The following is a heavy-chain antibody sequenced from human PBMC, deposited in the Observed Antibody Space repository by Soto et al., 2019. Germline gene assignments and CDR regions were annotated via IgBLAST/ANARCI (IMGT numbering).Heavy chain of an antibody. J-gene: IGHJ4*02. V-gene: IGHV1-69*01. CDR3: ARAGGHCSSTRCVGF. CDR2: IKPVFGSP. Sequence: QVQLVQSGAEVKKPGSSVKVSCKTSGDTFSSYGINWVRLAPGQGLEWMGGIKPVFGSPVYARKFEGRLTMTADESTSTAYMQLSSLKSEDTAVYYCARAGGHCSSTRCVGFWGPGTLITVSS. CDR1: GDTFSSYG. D-gene: IGHD2-2*01.